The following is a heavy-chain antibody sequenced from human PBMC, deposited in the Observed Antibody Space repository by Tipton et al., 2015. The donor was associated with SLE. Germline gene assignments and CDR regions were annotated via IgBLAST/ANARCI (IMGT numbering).Heavy chain of an antibody. CDR2: IYFSGST. D-gene: IGHD2-2*01. CDR3: ARRVGNWYFDL. V-gene: IGHV4-59*08. J-gene: IGHJ2*01. CDR1: GGSIRNYY. Sequence: TLSLTCTLSGGSIRNYYWSWIRQSPGKGLEWIGSIYFSGSTNYNPSLRSRVSMSVDTSKKQQFSLRLTSVTAADTAIYYCARRVGNWYFDLWGRGTLVTVSS.